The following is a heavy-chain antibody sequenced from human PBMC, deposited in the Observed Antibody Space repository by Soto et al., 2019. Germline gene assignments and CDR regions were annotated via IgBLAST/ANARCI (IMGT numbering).Heavy chain of an antibody. D-gene: IGHD1-1*01. CDR1: GGTFSSYT. V-gene: IGHV1-69*02. CDR2: IIPILGIA. J-gene: IGHJ6*03. Sequence: SVKVSCKASGGTFSSYTISWVRQAPGQGLEWMGRIIPILGIANYAQKFQGRVTITADKSTSTAYMELSSLRSEDTAVYYCATWKDYYYYYMDVWGKGTTVTVS. CDR3: ATWKDYYYYYMDV.